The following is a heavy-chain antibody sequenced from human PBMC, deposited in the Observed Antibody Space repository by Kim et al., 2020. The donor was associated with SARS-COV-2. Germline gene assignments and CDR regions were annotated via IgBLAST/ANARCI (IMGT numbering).Heavy chain of an antibody. V-gene: IGHV1-3*01. J-gene: IGHJ5*02. CDR3: AREGGMVRGVKPNNWFDP. CDR1: GYTFTSYA. Sequence: ASVKVSCKASGYTFTSYAMHWVRQAPGQRLEWMGWINAGNGNTKYSQKFQGRVTITRDTSASTAYMELSSLRSEDTAVYYCAREGGMVRGVKPNNWFDPWGQGTLVTVSS. D-gene: IGHD3-10*01. CDR2: INAGNGNT.